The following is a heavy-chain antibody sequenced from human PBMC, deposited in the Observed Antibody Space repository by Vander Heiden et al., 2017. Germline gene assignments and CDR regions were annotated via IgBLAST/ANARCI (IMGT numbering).Heavy chain of an antibody. Sequence: EVHLFLSWGRLVTAWGSFRLCCAASGFTFTSARNIWVRQAPGKGLEGVGRIKSKPDGGTTDYAASVKGRFTISRDDSKDTLYLEMNGLKTEDTAVYYCSTAPYGSGSYFWYWGQGTLVTVSS. CDR3: STAPYGSGSYFWY. CDR2: IKSKPDGGTT. V-gene: IGHV3-15*01. CDR1: GFTFTSAR. D-gene: IGHD3-10*01. J-gene: IGHJ4*02.